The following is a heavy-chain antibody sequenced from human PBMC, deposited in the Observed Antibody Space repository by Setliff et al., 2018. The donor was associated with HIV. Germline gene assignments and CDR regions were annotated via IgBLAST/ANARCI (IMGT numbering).Heavy chain of an antibody. V-gene: IGHV3-15*01. D-gene: IGHD6-13*01. J-gene: IGHJ4*02. CDR1: GFTLNHAW. CDR2: IKTKTDGGTT. CDR3: TKGPGKGSFMDH. Sequence: GGSLRLSCAASGFTLNHAWMSWVRQAPGKGREWVGRIKTKTDGGTTDYAAPVKGRFTISRDDSENTLYLQMISLKTEDTAVYYCTKGPGKGSFMDHWGQGTLVTVSS.